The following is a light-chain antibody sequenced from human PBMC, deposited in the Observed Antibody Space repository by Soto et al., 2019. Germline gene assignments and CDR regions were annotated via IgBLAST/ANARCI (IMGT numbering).Light chain of an antibody. CDR1: QSVSSSY. V-gene: IGKV3-20*01. CDR3: QQYGSSPLFT. J-gene: IGKJ3*01. CDR2: GSA. Sequence: EIVLTQSPGTLSLSPGERATLSCRASQSVSSSYLAWYQQKPGQAPSLLIYGSASRATGIPDRFSGSGSGTAFTLNISRLEPEDFAVYYCQQYGSSPLFTFGPGTKVDIK.